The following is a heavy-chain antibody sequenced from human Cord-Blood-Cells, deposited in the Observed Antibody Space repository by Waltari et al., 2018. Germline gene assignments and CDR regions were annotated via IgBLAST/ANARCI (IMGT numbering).Heavy chain of an antibody. D-gene: IGHD6-13*01. CDR2: IIPIFGTA. J-gene: IGHJ4*02. CDR3: ASLVAAAGTVGYYFDY. CDR1: GGTFSSYP. V-gene: IGHV1-69*01. Sequence: QVQLVQSGAEVKKPGSSVKVSCKASGGTFSSYPIRWVPPAPAQGLEWMGGIIPIFGTANYAQKFQGRVTITADESTSTAYMELSSLRSEDTAVYYCASLVAAAGTVGYYFDYWGQGTLVTVSS.